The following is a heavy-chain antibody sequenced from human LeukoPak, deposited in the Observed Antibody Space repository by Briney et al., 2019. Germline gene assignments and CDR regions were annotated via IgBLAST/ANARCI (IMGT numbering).Heavy chain of an antibody. CDR1: GGPISSYY. V-gene: IGHV4-4*07. J-gene: IGHJ4*02. CDR2: IYTSGST. CDR3: ARKPMVRGVILFDY. Sequence: PSETLSLTCTVSGGPISSYYWSWIRQPAGKGLGWIGRIYTSGSTNYNPSLKSRVTISVDTSKNQFSLKLSSVTAADTAVYYCARKPMVRGVILFDYWGQGTLVTVSS. D-gene: IGHD3-10*01.